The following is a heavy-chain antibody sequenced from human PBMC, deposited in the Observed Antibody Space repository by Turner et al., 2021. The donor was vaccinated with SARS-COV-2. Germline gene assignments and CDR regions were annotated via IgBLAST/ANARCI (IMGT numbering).Heavy chain of an antibody. CDR1: GYTFTSYD. D-gene: IGHD2-2*02. Sequence: QVQLVQSGAEVKKPGASVKVSCKASGYTFTSYDINWVRQATGQGLEWMGWMNPNRGNTGYAQKFQGRVTMTRNTSISTAYMELSSLRSEDTAVYYCARGSYCSSTKCYTGGWIDPWGQGTLVTVSS. CDR3: ARGSYCSSTKCYTGGWIDP. V-gene: IGHV1-8*01. CDR2: MNPNRGNT. J-gene: IGHJ5*02.